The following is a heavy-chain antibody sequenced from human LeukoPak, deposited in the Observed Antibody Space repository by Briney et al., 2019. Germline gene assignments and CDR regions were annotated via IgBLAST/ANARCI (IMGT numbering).Heavy chain of an antibody. CDR1: GFTFSSYA. CDR2: ISSSGGTT. D-gene: IGHD2-2*01. J-gene: IGHJ4*02. V-gene: IGHV3-23*01. Sequence: GGSLRLSCAASGFTFSSYAMSWVRQAPGNGLEWVSAISSSGGTTYYADSVKGRFTISRDNSKNTLYLQMNSLRAEDTAVYYCAKGGIGHQGVFDYWGQGTLVTVSS. CDR3: AKGGIGHQGVFDY.